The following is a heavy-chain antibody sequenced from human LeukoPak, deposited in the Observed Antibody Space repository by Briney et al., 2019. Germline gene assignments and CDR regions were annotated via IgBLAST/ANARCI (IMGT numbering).Heavy chain of an antibody. CDR2: IYYSGST. D-gene: IGHD3-22*01. CDR1: GDSITSYY. J-gene: IGHJ3*02. CDR3: ARGRRPTYYYDSSGSYAFDI. Sequence: SETLSLTCTVSGDSITSYYWSWIRQPPGKGLEWIGYIYYSGSTNYNPSLKSRVTISVDTSKNQFSLKLSSVTAADTAVYYCARGRRPTYYYDSSGSYAFDIWGQGTMVTVSS. V-gene: IGHV4-59*01.